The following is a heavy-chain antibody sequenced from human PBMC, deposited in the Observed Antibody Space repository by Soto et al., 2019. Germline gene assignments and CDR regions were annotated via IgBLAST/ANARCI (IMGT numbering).Heavy chain of an antibody. J-gene: IGHJ4*02. V-gene: IGHV3-23*01. CDR1: GFTFSSYA. D-gene: IGHD4-17*01. CDR3: ANHDLGYGNYSFAY. CDR2: ISGSGGST. Sequence: EVQLLESGGGLVQPGGSLRLSCAASGFTFSSYAMSWVRQAQGKGLEWVSAISGSGGSTYYADSVQGRFTISRDNSKTTLYLQMTCLRTEGTAVYYCANHDLGYGNYSFAYWGQGTLITVSS.